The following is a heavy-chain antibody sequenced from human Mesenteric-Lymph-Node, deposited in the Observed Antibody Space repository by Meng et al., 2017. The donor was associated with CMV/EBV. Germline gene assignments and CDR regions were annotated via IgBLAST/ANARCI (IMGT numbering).Heavy chain of an antibody. CDR1: DFTVSSHY. D-gene: IGHD1-26*01. CDR3: ARDVGSGTYYGLDV. Sequence: GESLKISCVASDFTVSSHYMNWVRQTPGKGLEWVSVIYGGGGTYYADSVKGRFTISGDSSKNTLYLQMNSLRAEDTAVYYCARDVGSGTYYGLDVWGQGTTVTVSS. J-gene: IGHJ6*02. CDR2: IYGGGGT. V-gene: IGHV3-53*01.